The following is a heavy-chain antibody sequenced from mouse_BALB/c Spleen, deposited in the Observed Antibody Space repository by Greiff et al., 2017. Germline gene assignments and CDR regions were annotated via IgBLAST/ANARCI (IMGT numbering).Heavy chain of an antibody. D-gene: IGHD2-4*01. CDR2: ISYSGST. CDR3: ARYDDYDGGFAY. V-gene: IGHV3-8*02. Sequence: EVQLQQSGPSLVKPSQTLSLTCSVTGDSITSGYWNWIRKFPGNKLEYMGYISYSGSTYYNPSLKSRISITRDTSKNQYYLQLNSVTTEDTATYYYARYDDYDGGFAYWGQGTLVTVSA. J-gene: IGHJ3*01. CDR1: GDSITSGY.